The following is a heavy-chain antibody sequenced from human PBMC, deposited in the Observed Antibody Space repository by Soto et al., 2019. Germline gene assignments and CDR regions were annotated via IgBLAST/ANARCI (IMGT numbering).Heavy chain of an antibody. V-gene: IGHV3-64D*08. Sequence: GGSLRLSCSASGFTFSSYAMHWVRQAPGKGLEYVSAISSNGGSTYYADSVKGRFTISRDNSKNTLYLQMSSLRAEDTAVYYCVKDGLLWFGELSHFDYWGQGTLVTVSS. J-gene: IGHJ4*02. D-gene: IGHD3-10*01. CDR2: ISSNGGST. CDR3: VKDGLLWFGELSHFDY. CDR1: GFTFSSYA.